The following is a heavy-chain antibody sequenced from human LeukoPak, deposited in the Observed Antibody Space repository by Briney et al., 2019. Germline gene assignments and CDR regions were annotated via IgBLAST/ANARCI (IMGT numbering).Heavy chain of an antibody. CDR3: ARRGFGNSMGYFDY. D-gene: IGHD4-23*01. J-gene: IGHJ4*02. CDR2: ISYDGSNK. V-gene: IGHV3-30-3*01. CDR1: GLTFSRYA. Sequence: PGGSLRLSCAASGLTFSRYATHWVRQAPGKGLEWVAVISYDGSNKYYADSVKGRFTISRDNSKNTLYLQMNSLRAEDTAVYYCARRGFGNSMGYFDYWGQGMLVTVSS.